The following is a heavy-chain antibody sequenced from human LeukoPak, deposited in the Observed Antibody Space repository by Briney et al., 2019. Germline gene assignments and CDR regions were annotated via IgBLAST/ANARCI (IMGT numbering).Heavy chain of an antibody. V-gene: IGHV4-59*01. Sequence: SETLSLTCTVSGGSISSYYWSWIRQPPGKGLEWIGYIYYSGSTNYNPSLKSRVTISVDTSKNQFSLKLSSVTAADTAVYYCARGRVSRDGYNPWGQGTLVTVSS. CDR2: IYYSGST. CDR1: GGSISSYY. CDR3: ARGRVSRDGYNP. J-gene: IGHJ5*02. D-gene: IGHD5-24*01.